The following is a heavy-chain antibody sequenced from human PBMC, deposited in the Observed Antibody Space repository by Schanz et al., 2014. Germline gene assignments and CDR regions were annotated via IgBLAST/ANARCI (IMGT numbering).Heavy chain of an antibody. Sequence: VQLVESGGGMVQPGGSLRLSCAASGITLSGYGLHWVRQAPGKGLEWVGFISFDGRNTGYAHSVKGRFTISRDNSKNTLYLLLNSLRAEDTAVYYCARDQYYFGSGNPFDIWGQGTMVTVSS. D-gene: IGHD3-10*01. V-gene: IGHV3-30*03. CDR1: GITLSGYG. CDR3: ARDQYYFGSGNPFDI. J-gene: IGHJ3*02. CDR2: ISFDGRNT.